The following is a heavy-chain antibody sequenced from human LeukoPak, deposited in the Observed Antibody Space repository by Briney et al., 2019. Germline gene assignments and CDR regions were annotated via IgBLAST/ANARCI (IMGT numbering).Heavy chain of an antibody. J-gene: IGHJ4*02. CDR3: AKIYCTNGVCYTQYFDY. V-gene: IGHV3-23*01. CDR2: ISGSDGST. Sequence: PGGSLRLSCAASGFTFSSHAMSWVRQAPGKGLEWVSRISGSDGSTSYADSVKGRFTISRDNSKNTLYLQMNSLRAEDTAVYYCAKIYCTNGVCYTQYFDYWGQGTLVTVSS. D-gene: IGHD2-8*01. CDR1: GFTFSSHA.